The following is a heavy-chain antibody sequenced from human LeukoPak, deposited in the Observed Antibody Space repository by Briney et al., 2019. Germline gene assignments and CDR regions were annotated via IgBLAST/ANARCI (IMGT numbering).Heavy chain of an antibody. CDR3: ARDIHRSGRNDY. J-gene: IGHJ4*02. CDR2: IYHSGTT. D-gene: IGHD1-26*01. V-gene: IGHV4-38-2*02. Sequence: SETLSLTCTVSGYPISSGYYWGWIRQPPGKGLEWIASIYHSGTTYENPSLKSRVTISVDTSKNQFSLKLTSVTAADMAFYYCARDIHRSGRNDYWGQGTLVSVSS. CDR1: GYPISSGYY.